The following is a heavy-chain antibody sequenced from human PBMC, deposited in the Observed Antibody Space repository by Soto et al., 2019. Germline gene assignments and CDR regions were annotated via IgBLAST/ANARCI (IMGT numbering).Heavy chain of an antibody. CDR1: GDSINTNNYY. V-gene: IGHV4-39*01. J-gene: IGHJ4*02. CDR2: ILKSGIT. CDR3: ARHNSGVDGEVGY. D-gene: IGHD4-17*01. Sequence: SETLSLTCAVSGDSINTNNYYWGWIRQPPGRALEWIGSILKSGITWYNPSLKSRVTISVDTSKNYFSLNLNSVIAADTAVYYCARHNSGVDGEVGYWGQGTRVTVSS.